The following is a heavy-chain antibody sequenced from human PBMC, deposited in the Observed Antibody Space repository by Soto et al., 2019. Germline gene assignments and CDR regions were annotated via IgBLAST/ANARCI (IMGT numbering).Heavy chain of an antibody. CDR2: ISDDGRRK. CDR3: AKGLFDYSSSSLQKNYLND. J-gene: IGHJ4*02. V-gene: IGHV3-30*18. D-gene: IGHD6-6*01. CDR1: GFTFSRYG. Sequence: QVQLVESGGGVVQPGRSLRLSCAASGFTFSRYGMHWVRQAPGKGLEWVAVISDDGRRKYHADSVKDRFTISKDIPKNTLYPQMDSLRAEDTAVYYCAKGLFDYSSSSLQKNYLNDWGQGTLVTVSS.